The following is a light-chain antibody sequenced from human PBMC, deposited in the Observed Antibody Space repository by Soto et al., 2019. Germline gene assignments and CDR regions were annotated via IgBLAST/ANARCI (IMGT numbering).Light chain of an antibody. CDR3: MQALQTPRT. V-gene: IGKV2-28*01. CDR1: QPLLHSNGYNY. CDR2: LGS. Sequence: DVVMTQSPLSLPVTPGEPASISCRSSQPLLHSNGYNYLDWYLQRPGQSPQLLIFLGSTRASGVPDRFSGSGSGTDFTLKTSRVESEDVGVYYCMQALQTPRTFGLGTKLEIK. J-gene: IGKJ2*02.